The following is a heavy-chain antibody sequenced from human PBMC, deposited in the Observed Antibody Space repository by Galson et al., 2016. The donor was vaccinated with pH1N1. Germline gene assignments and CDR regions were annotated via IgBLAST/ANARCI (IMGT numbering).Heavy chain of an antibody. CDR1: GYTLTELS. Sequence: SVKVSCKVSGYTLTELSMHWVRQAPGKGLEWMGGFDPEDGETIYAQKFQGRVTMTEDTSTDTAYMELSSLRSEDTAVYYCATVIAAGYGMDVWGQGILVTVSS. D-gene: IGHD6-13*01. J-gene: IGHJ6*02. CDR2: FDPEDGET. CDR3: ATVIAAGYGMDV. V-gene: IGHV1-24*01.